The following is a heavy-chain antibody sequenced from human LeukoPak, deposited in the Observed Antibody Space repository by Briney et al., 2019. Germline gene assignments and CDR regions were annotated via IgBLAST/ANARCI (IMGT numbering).Heavy chain of an antibody. Sequence: ASVRVSCKASVYTFTACYMHWVRQAPGQGLEWMGWINPNTGDTNYAQTFQGRVTMTRDTSINTAYMELSRLRSDDTAVYYCARPRISSGYIYAYLYWGQGTLVTVSS. CDR3: ARPRISSGYIYAYLY. CDR1: VYTFTACY. CDR2: INPNTGDT. D-gene: IGHD5-18*01. J-gene: IGHJ4*02. V-gene: IGHV1-2*02.